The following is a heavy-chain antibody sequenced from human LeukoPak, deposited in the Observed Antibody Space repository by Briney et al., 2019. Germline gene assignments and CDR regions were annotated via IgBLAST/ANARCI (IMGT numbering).Heavy chain of an antibody. J-gene: IGHJ5*02. V-gene: IGHV4-59*12. D-gene: IGHD6-6*01. CDR1: GGSISGYH. CDR3: ARGKIAARRLYNWFDP. CDR2: IYYSGSSGST. Sequence: PSETLSLTCSVSGGSISGYHWSWIRQPPGKGLEWIGYIYYSGSSGSTNYNPSLKSRVTISVDTSKDQFSLKLSSVTAADTAVYYCARGKIAARRLYNWFDPWGQGTLVTVSS.